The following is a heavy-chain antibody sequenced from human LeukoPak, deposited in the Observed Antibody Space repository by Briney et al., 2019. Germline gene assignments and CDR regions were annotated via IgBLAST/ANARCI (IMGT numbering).Heavy chain of an antibody. Sequence: ASVKVSCKASGYTFTGYYMHWVRQAPGQGLEWMGWINPNSGGTNYAQKLQGRVTMTRDTSISTAYMELSRLRSDDTAVYYCARGLFGPSPLDYWGQGTLVTVSS. CDR1: GYTFTGYY. J-gene: IGHJ4*02. CDR2: INPNSGGT. V-gene: IGHV1-2*02. CDR3: ARGLFGPSPLDY. D-gene: IGHD3-16*01.